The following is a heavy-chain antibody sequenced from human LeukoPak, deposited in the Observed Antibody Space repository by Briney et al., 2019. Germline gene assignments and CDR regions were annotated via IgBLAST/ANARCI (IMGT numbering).Heavy chain of an antibody. CDR1: SGSISNYY. CDR2: IYYSGST. D-gene: IGHD4-23*01. V-gene: IGHV4-59*01. J-gene: IGHJ4*02. CDR3: ARGRWRIDY. Sequence: SETLSLTCTVSSGSISNYYWSWIRQPPGKGLEWIGYIYYSGSTNCNPSLKSRVTISVDTSKNQFSLKLSSVTAADTAVYYCARGRWRIDYWGQGTLVTVSS.